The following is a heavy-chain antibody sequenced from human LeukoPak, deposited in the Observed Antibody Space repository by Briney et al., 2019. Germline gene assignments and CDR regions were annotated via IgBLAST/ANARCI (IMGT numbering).Heavy chain of an antibody. D-gene: IGHD3-22*01. CDR3: AKGRYDSSGYFLALFDY. CDR1: GFTFSSYG. Sequence: PGRSLRLSCAASGFTFSSYGMHWVRQAPGKGLEWVAVIWYDGSNKYYADSVKGRFTISRDNSKNTLYLQMNSLRVEDTAVYYCAKGRYDSSGYFLALFDYWGQGTLVTVSS. CDR2: IWYDGSNK. V-gene: IGHV3-33*06. J-gene: IGHJ4*02.